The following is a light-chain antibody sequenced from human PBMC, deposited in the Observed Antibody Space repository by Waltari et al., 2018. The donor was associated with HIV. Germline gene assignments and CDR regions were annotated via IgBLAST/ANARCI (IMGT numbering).Light chain of an antibody. CDR3: QSYDSSLSGWV. CDR1: TSNIGAGYD. V-gene: IGLV1-40*01. CDR2: GNN. J-gene: IGLJ3*02. Sequence: QSVLTQPPSVSGAPGQRVTIPRTGRTSNIGAGYDVHWYQQLPGTAPKPLIFGNNNRPSGVPDRFSGSKSGTSASLAITGLQAEDEADYYCQSYDSSLSGWVFGGGTKLTVL.